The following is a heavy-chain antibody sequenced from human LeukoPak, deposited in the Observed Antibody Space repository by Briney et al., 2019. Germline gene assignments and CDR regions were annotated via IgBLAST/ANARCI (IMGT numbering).Heavy chain of an antibody. V-gene: IGHV4-39*01. CDR2: VYYGGST. J-gene: IGHJ4*02. Sequence: SETLALTCSVSGASISNGYYWAWIRQPPGKGLEWIGSVYYGGSTYYNPALQSRLTMSVDTSRNQFSLELTSVTASDTAVYYCARHTTAVPGPRPFCDYWGQGMLVTVSS. D-gene: IGHD6-19*01. CDR3: ARHTTAVPGPRPFCDY. CDR1: GASISNGYY.